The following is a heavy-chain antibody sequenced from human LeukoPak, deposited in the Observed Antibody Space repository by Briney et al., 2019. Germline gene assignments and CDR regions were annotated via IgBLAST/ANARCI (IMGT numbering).Heavy chain of an antibody. CDR2: MNPNSGNT. Sequence: ASVKVSCKASAYTFTGYDINWVRQATGQGLEWMGWMNPNSGNTGYAQKFQGRITMTRNNSIKTAYMELSSLRSEDTAVYYCARGNTIIRGIIFTWLDFWGQGTLVTVSS. CDR1: AYTFTGYD. V-gene: IGHV1-8*01. J-gene: IGHJ5*01. CDR3: ARGNTIIRGIIFTWLDF. D-gene: IGHD3-10*01.